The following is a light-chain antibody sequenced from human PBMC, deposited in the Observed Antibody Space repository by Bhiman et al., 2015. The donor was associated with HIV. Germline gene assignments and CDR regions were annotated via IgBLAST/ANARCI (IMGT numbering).Light chain of an antibody. CDR2: DNN. Sequence: QSVLTQSPSVSGTPGQRVTIFCSGSDSDIGINSVSWYQQLPGTAPKLLIYDNNKRPSGIPDRFSGSKSGTSATLGITGLQTGDEADYYCGTWDSSLSAEVFGGGTKLTVL. CDR3: GTWDSSLSAEV. CDR1: DSDIGINS. J-gene: IGLJ3*02. V-gene: IGLV1-51*01.